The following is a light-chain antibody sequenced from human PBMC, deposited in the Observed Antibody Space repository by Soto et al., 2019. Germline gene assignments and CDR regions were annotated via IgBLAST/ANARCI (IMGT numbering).Light chain of an antibody. Sequence: QSVLTQPASVSGSPGQSITISCTGTSSDVGGYSYVSWYQQNPGKTPKLVIYGVSNRPSGVSNRFSGSKSGNTASLTISGLQSEDEADYYCSSYTSSSTHASVFGTGTKVTVL. J-gene: IGLJ1*01. CDR1: SSDVGGYSY. CDR3: SSYTSSSTHASV. CDR2: GVS. V-gene: IGLV2-14*01.